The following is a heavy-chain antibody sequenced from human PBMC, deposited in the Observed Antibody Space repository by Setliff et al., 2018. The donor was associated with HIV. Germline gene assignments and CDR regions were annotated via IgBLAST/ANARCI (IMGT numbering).Heavy chain of an antibody. CDR2: VYYSGST. CDR1: TDSFSNRGFY. J-gene: IGHJ5*02. CDR3: ATCRHRPSNWFDP. V-gene: IGHV4-39*07. Sequence: SETLSLTCTVSTDSFSNRGFYWGWVRQPPGRGLEWIGSVYYSGSTYYNPSLKSRVTISVDTSKNQLSLKLTSMTAADTAVYYCATCRHRPSNWFDPWGQGTVVTVSS.